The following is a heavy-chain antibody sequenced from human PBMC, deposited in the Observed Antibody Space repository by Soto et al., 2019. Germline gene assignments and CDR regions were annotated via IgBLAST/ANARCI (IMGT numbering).Heavy chain of an antibody. J-gene: IGHJ4*02. CDR1: GGTFSSYT. CDR3: ASTALGTHFDY. CDR2: IIPILGIA. Sequence: QVQLVQSGAEAKKPGSSVKVSCKASGGTFSSYTISWVRQAPGQGLEWMGRIIPILGIANYAQKFQGRVTITADKSTSTAYMELSSLRSEDTAVYYCASTALGTHFDYWGQGTLVTVSS. D-gene: IGHD1-1*01. V-gene: IGHV1-69*02.